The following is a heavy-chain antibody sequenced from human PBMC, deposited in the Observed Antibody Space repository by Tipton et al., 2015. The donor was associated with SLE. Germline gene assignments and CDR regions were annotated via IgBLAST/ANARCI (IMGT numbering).Heavy chain of an antibody. V-gene: IGHV4-4*07. CDR1: GGSISIYY. CDR2: IYTNENT. D-gene: IGHD6-13*01. Sequence: TLSLSCTVSGGSISIYYWSWIRQPAGGGRVWIGRIYTNENTNYNPSLKSRVSMSVDTSKNQFSLKLSSVTAADTAVYYCARRRGSSWYEDYFDYWGQGTLVTVSS. J-gene: IGHJ4*02. CDR3: ARRRGSSWYEDYFDY.